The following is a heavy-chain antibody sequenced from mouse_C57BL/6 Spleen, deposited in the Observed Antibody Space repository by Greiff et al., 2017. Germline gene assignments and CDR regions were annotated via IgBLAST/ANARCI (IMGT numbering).Heavy chain of an antibody. Sequence: EVKLQESGPGLVKPSQSLSLTCSVTGYSITSGYYWNWIRQFPGNKLEWMGYISYDGSNNYNPSLKNRISITRDTSTNQFFLKLNSVTTEDTATYYCARDWYYDAMDYWGQGTSVTVSS. V-gene: IGHV3-6*01. CDR1: GYSITSGYY. CDR2: ISYDGSN. J-gene: IGHJ4*01. D-gene: IGHD1-1*01. CDR3: ARDWYYDAMDY.